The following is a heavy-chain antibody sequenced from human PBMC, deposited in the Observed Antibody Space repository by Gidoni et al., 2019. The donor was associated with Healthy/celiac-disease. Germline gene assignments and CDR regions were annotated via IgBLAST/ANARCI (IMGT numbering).Heavy chain of an antibody. CDR2: ISSSSSYI. Sequence: EVQLVESGGGLVKPGGSLRLSCAASGFTFSSYSMNWVRQAPGKGLEWVSSISSSSSYIYYADSVKGRFTISRDNAKNSLYLQMNSLRAEDTAVYYCARDRLDSSSAPGEGHAFDYWGQGTLVTVSS. J-gene: IGHJ4*02. D-gene: IGHD6-6*01. CDR3: ARDRLDSSSAPGEGHAFDY. CDR1: GFTFSSYS. V-gene: IGHV3-21*01.